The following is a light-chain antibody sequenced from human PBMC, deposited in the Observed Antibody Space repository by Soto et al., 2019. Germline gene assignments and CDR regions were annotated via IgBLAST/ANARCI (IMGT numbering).Light chain of an antibody. CDR3: QQYYSYPWT. V-gene: IGKV1-8*01. Sequence: AIRMTQSPSSLYASTGDRVTITCRARQGISSYLAWYQQKPGKAPKLLIYAASTLPSGVPSRFSGSGSGTDFTLTISCLQSEDFATYYCQQYYSYPWTFGQGNKVEIK. CDR2: AAS. J-gene: IGKJ1*01. CDR1: QGISSY.